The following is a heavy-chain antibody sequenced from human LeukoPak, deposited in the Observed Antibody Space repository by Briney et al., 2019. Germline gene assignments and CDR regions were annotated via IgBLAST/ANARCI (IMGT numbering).Heavy chain of an antibody. V-gene: IGHV3-64*05. Sequence: GGSLRLSCAASGFSFSSYTMNWVRQAPGKGLEYVSGISSNGGRTYYADSVKGRFTISRDNSKNTMYVQMSTLRVEDTAVYYCVKDPHSSGRYYFDYWGQGTLVTVSS. J-gene: IGHJ4*02. CDR1: GFSFSSYT. D-gene: IGHD6-19*01. CDR3: VKDPHSSGRYYFDY. CDR2: ISSNGGRT.